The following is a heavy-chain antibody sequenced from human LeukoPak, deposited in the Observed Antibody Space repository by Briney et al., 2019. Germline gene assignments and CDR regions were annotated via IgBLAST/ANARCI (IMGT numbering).Heavy chain of an antibody. V-gene: IGHV1-2*02. D-gene: IGHD1-26*01. CDR2: INPNSGGT. CDR3: ARLGATTYDY. CDR1: GYTFTGYS. J-gene: IGHJ4*02. Sequence: ASVKVSCRASGYTFTGYSMHWVRQAPGQGLEWMGWINPNSGGTSYAQKFQGRVTMTSDTSINTAYMELSSLRSDDTAFYYCARLGATTYDYWGQGTLVTVSS.